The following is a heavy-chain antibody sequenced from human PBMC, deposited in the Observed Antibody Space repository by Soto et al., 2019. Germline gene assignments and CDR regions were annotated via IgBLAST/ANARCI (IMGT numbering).Heavy chain of an antibody. CDR2: INHSGST. Sequence: QVQLQQWGAGLLKPSETLSLTCAVYGGSFSGYYWSWIRQPPGKGLEWIGEINHSGSTNYNPSLKSRVTISVDTSKNQLSLKLSSVTAADTAVYYCARGGKQQLVRVRNGFDPWGQGTLFPVSS. CDR1: GGSFSGYY. J-gene: IGHJ5*02. V-gene: IGHV4-34*01. CDR3: ARGGKQQLVRVRNGFDP. D-gene: IGHD6-13*01.